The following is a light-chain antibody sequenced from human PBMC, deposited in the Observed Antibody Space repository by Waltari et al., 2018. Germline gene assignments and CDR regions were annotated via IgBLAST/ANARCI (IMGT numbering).Light chain of an antibody. V-gene: IGKV1-16*01. CDR2: DAS. Sequence: DIQMTQSPSSLSASVGDRVTITCRASQGISKSLAWYQQKPGKAPKVLIYDASTLQSGVPSRFSGSGSGTEFTLTIDSLQPDDFATYYCQQYNRFSPFGQGTNVEVK. CDR3: QQYNRFSP. CDR1: QGISKS. J-gene: IGKJ1*01.